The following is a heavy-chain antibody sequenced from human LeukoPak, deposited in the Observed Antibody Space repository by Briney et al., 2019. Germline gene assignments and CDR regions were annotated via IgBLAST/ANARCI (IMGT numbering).Heavy chain of an antibody. CDR2: IWYDGSNK. Sequence: GGSLRLSCAASGFTFSNGWLSWVRQAPGKGLEWVAVIWYDGSNKYYADSVKGRFTLSRDNSKNTLYLQMNSLRAEDTAVYYCAKRNSGNYFDDWGQGSLVTVSS. J-gene: IGHJ4*02. V-gene: IGHV3-33*06. CDR3: AKRNSGNYFDD. CDR1: GFTFSNGW. D-gene: IGHD1-26*01.